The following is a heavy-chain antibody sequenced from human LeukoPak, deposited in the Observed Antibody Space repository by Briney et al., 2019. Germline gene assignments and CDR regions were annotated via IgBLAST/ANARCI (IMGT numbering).Heavy chain of an antibody. Sequence: PGGSLRLSCAASGFTFSSYSMNWVRQAPGKGLEWVSSISSSSSYIYYADSVKGRFTISRDNAKNSLYLQMNSLRAEDTAVYYCAREGLITMVRGENYYYMDVWGKGTTVTVSS. V-gene: IGHV3-21*01. CDR1: GFTFSSYS. J-gene: IGHJ6*03. D-gene: IGHD3-10*01. CDR3: AREGLITMVRGENYYYMDV. CDR2: ISSSSSYI.